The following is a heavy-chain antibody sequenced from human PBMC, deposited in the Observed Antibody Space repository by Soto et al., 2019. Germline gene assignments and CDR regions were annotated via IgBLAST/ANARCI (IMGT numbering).Heavy chain of an antibody. D-gene: IGHD4-17*01. CDR1: GDAFQSYA. CDR3: AIDPTTDYGDDTFDY. J-gene: IGHJ4*02. Sequence: QVLLLQSGSEVKNPGSSVKVSCKASGDAFQSYAIHWVRQAPGQGLEYMGRIIPSYDRTKYAQKIQGRLTVTADMYTSTIYMELSSLRSEDTAVYYCAIDPTTDYGDDTFDYWGQGTKVIFSS. CDR2: IIPSYDRT. V-gene: IGHV1-69*06.